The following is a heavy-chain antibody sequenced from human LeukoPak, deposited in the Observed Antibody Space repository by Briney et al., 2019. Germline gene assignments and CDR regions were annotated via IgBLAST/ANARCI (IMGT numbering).Heavy chain of an antibody. D-gene: IGHD3-22*01. CDR2: IIPIFGTA. Sequence: SVKVSCKASGGTFSSYAISWVRQAPGQGLEWMGGIIPIFGTANYAQKFQGRVTITPDESKSPAYLELSSLSCEGPDVYYFARDRTHYYDSSGYSRHLDSWGEGTLVTVSS. J-gene: IGHJ4*02. V-gene: IGHV1-69*13. CDR3: ARDRTHYYDSSGYSRHLDS. CDR1: GGTFSSYA.